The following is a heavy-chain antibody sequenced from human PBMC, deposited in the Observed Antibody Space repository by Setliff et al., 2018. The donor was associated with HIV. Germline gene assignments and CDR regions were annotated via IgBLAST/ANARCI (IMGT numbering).Heavy chain of an antibody. V-gene: IGHV3-21*01. CDR2: IGGTSDYK. J-gene: IGHJ4*02. Sequence: GGSLRLSCAASGFTFNEYAMHWVRQAPGKGLEWVSSIGGTSDYKNYAGSVRGRFTSFRDNAESSLFLQMNSLRAEDTAVYYCTRGGTYYDYWGQGTLVTVS. CDR1: GFTFNEYA. CDR3: TRGGTYYDY. D-gene: IGHD1-26*01.